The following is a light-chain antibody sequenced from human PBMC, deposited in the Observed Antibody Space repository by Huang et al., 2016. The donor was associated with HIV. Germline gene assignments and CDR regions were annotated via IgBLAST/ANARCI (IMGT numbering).Light chain of an antibody. Sequence: IVLTQSPATLSLSPGARATLSCRASQSLNKFLAWYQQKPGQAPRFLIYTATDRATGVPARFSGGGSGTDFTLTITDLKAEDFAIYYCQQRSSSLTFGGGTKVEIK. CDR2: TAT. J-gene: IGKJ4*01. CDR1: QSLNKF. CDR3: QQRSSSLT. V-gene: IGKV3-11*01.